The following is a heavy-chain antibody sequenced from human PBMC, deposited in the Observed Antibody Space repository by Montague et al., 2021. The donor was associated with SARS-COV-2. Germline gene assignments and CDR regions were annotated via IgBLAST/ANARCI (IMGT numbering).Heavy chain of an antibody. D-gene: IGHD3-16*02. CDR1: GFTFSNYD. V-gene: IGHV3-48*03. CDR3: TRDYRSIVGDGLDI. Sequence: SLRLSCAASGFTFSNYDMNWDRQAPGKGPECISYISTSAYTTSYAGSVKGRFTISRDNGKNSLYLQMNSLRVEGTAVYYCTRDYRSIVGDGLDIWGQGTKVTVSS. CDR2: ISTSAYTT. J-gene: IGHJ3*02.